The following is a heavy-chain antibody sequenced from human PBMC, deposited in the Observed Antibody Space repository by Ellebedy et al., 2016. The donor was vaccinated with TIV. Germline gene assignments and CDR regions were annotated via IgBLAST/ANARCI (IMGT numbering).Heavy chain of an antibody. D-gene: IGHD4-11*01. Sequence: PGESLKISCAASGFTFSSYAMSWVRQAPGKGLEWVSAISGSGGSTYYADSVKGRFTISRDNSKNTLYLQMNSLRAEDTAVYYCAKEVTYSNYYYYYGMDVWGQGTTVTVSS. V-gene: IGHV3-23*01. CDR3: AKEVTYSNYYYYYGMDV. CDR1: GFTFSSYA. CDR2: ISGSGGST. J-gene: IGHJ6*02.